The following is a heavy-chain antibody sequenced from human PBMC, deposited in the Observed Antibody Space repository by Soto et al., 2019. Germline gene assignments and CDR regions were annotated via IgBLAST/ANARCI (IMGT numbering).Heavy chain of an antibody. Sequence: GGSLRLSCAASGFTFSNYGIHWVRQTPGKGLEWVALILYDGSNKYYADSVKGRFTISRDNSKNTLYLQVSSLRAEDTAVYYCAKSRDAYNFYFYYGMDVWGQGTSVTVS. CDR1: GFTFSNYG. D-gene: IGHD1-1*01. CDR2: ILYDGSNK. CDR3: AKSRDAYNFYFYYGMDV. V-gene: IGHV3-30*18. J-gene: IGHJ6*02.